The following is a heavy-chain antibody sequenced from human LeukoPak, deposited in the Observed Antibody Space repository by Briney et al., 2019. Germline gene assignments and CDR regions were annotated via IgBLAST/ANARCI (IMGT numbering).Heavy chain of an antibody. CDR2: IYYSGST. D-gene: IGHD3-10*01. CDR1: GGSISSYY. J-gene: IGHJ6*02. Sequence: SETLSLTCTVSGGSISSYYWSWIRQPPGKGLEWIGYIYYSGSTNYNPSLKSRVTISVDTSKNQFSLKLSSVTAADTAVYYCARWSEIDASGSYYYYYGMDVWGQGTTVTVSS. CDR3: ARWSEIDASGSYYYYYGMDV. V-gene: IGHV4-59*01.